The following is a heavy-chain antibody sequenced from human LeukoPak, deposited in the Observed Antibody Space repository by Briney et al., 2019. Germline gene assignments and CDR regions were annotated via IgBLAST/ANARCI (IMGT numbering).Heavy chain of an antibody. Sequence: SETLSLTCTVSGGSISSGSHHWGWFRQSPGKGLEWIGSIYYSRTTYYNPSLNSRVTISVVTSKNQFSLQLNSVTAADTAVYFCARALWNSGCVWGQGTLVTVSS. CDR1: GGSISSGSHH. J-gene: IGHJ4*02. D-gene: IGHD1-7*01. CDR3: ARALWNSGCV. CDR2: IYYSRTT. V-gene: IGHV4-39*01.